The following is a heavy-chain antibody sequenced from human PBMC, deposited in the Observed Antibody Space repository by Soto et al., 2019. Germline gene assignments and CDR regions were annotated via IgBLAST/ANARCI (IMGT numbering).Heavy chain of an antibody. CDR2: IYPGDSDT. D-gene: IGHD5-18*01. Sequence: PGESLKISCQGSGYSFTSYWIGWVRQMPGKGLEWMGIIYPGDSDTRYSPSFQGQVTISADKSISTAYLQWSSLKASDTAMYYCARGGQLQPYYYYYYGMDVWGQGTTVTVSS. V-gene: IGHV5-51*01. CDR3: ARGGQLQPYYYYYYGMDV. CDR1: GYSFTSYW. J-gene: IGHJ6*02.